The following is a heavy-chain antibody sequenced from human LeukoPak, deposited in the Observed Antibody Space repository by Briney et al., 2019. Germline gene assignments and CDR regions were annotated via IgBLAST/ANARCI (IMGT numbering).Heavy chain of an antibody. CDR1: GFTVSSNY. D-gene: IGHD2-2*02. Sequence: PGGSLRLSCAASGFTVSSNYMSWVRQAPGKGLEWVSVIYSGGSTYYADSVKGRFTISRDNSKNTLYLQMNSLRAEDTAVYYCAKVADYCSSTSCYMGYWGQGTLVTVSS. J-gene: IGHJ4*02. V-gene: IGHV3-53*01. CDR2: IYSGGST. CDR3: AKVADYCSSTSCYMGY.